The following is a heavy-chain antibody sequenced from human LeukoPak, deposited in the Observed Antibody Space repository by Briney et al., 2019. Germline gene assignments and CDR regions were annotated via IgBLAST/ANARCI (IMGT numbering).Heavy chain of an antibody. D-gene: IGHD3-22*01. CDR3: ARAPYSSYGDY. Sequence: SETLSLTCAVYGGSFSGYYWSWIRQPPGKGPEWIGEINHSGSTNYNPSLKSRVIISVDTSKNRFSLKLSSVTAADTAVYYCARAPYSSYGDYWGQGTLVTVAS. V-gene: IGHV4-34*01. J-gene: IGHJ4*02. CDR2: INHSGST. CDR1: GGSFSGYY.